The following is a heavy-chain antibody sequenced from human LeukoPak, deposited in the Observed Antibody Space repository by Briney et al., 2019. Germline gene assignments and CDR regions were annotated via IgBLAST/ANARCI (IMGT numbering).Heavy chain of an antibody. V-gene: IGHV3-23*01. CDR3: VRDFHCSDGNCPFFDY. CDR1: GFTFICQL. Sequence: PGGSLILSFSSSGFTFICQLMAWVRQAPGKGLDWVSGTNEPGVYTYYADSVKGRFTVSRDNSENTLYLQMNSLRVEDTAVYYCVRDFHCSDGNCPFFDYWGQGTLVTVSS. J-gene: IGHJ4*02. D-gene: IGHD5-24*01. CDR2: TNEPGVYT.